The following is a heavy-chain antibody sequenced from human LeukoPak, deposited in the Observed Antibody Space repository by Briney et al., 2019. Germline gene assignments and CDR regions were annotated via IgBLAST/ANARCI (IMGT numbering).Heavy chain of an antibody. CDR2: SIPIFAIV. J-gene: IGHJ4*02. D-gene: IGHD3-22*01. Sequence: SVKVSCKAPGGTLSSYALNWVRQAPGQGLEWIGMSIPIFAIVNYAQNFQGRVTITAEKSTNTASMELSSLRFEDTAFYYCARADSSGYSLDENFDYWGQGTLVTVSS. CDR1: GGTLSSYA. CDR3: ARADSSGYSLDENFDY. V-gene: IGHV1-69*04.